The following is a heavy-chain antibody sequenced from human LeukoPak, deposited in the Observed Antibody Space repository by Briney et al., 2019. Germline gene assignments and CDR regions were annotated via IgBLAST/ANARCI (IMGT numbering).Heavy chain of an antibody. CDR2: INPNSGGT. CDR3: ARDQSGSSSWYVNYYGMDV. D-gene: IGHD6-13*01. V-gene: IGHV1-2*02. J-gene: IGHJ6*02. Sequence: GASVKVSCKASGYTFTGYYMHWVRQAPGQGLEWMGWINPNSGGTNYAQKFQGRVTMTRDTSISTAYMELSRLRSDDTAVYYCARDQSGSSSWYVNYYGMDVWGQGTTVTVSS. CDR1: GYTFTGYY.